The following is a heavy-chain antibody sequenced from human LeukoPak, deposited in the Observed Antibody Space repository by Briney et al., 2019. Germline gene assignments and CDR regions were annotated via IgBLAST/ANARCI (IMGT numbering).Heavy chain of an antibody. J-gene: IGHJ6*03. CDR3: ARDSGSYLSNYYYYYMDV. D-gene: IGHD1-26*01. Sequence: ASVKVSCKASGYTFTSYGISWVRQAPGQGLEGMGWISAYNGNTNYAQKLQGRVTMTTDTSTSTAYMELRSLRSDDTAVYYCARDSGSYLSNYYYYYMDVWGKGTTVTVSS. CDR2: ISAYNGNT. V-gene: IGHV1-18*01. CDR1: GYTFTSYG.